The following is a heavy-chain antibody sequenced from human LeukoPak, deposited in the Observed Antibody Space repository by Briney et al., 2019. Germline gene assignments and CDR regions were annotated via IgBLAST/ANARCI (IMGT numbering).Heavy chain of an antibody. CDR1: GGSLSSSSYY. V-gene: IGHV4-39*07. Sequence: SETLSLTCTVSGGSLSSSSYYWGWTRQPPGKWPEWIGNIYHSGRTYSHPSLKSRVPISVDTSEQSSLGLSSVTAADTAVYYCARDGSDNWGLFDYWGQGTLVTVSS. CDR3: ARDGSDNWGLFDY. CDR2: IYHSGRT. D-gene: IGHD1-1*01. J-gene: IGHJ4*02.